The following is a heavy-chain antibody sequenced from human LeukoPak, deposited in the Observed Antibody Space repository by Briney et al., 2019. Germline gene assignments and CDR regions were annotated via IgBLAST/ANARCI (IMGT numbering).Heavy chain of an antibody. D-gene: IGHD3-10*01. CDR1: GFTFGSYG. Sequence: GGSLRLSCAASGFTFGSYGMHWVRQAPGKGLEWVAFTRSDGSNKYYADSVKGRFTISRDNSKNTLYLQMNSLRAEDTAVYYCAKVGKTENYYGSGRFSYYYYMDVWGKGTTVTISS. J-gene: IGHJ6*03. CDR2: TRSDGSNK. V-gene: IGHV3-30*02. CDR3: AKVGKTENYYGSGRFSYYYYMDV.